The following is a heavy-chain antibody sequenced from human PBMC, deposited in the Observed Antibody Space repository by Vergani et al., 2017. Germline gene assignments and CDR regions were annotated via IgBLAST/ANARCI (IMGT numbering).Heavy chain of an antibody. J-gene: IGHJ4*02. Sequence: QVRLQESGPGLVKPSETLSLTCSVSGGSMSGYYWSWIRQPPGKGLEWIGSIYHSGSTYYNPSLKSRVTISVDTSKNQFSLKLSSVTAADTAVYYCARLYYYGSGSYYNRPYYFDYWGQGTLVTVSS. D-gene: IGHD3-10*01. CDR1: GGSMSGYY. V-gene: IGHV4-38-2*02. CDR2: IYHSGST. CDR3: ARLYYYGSGSYYNRPYYFDY.